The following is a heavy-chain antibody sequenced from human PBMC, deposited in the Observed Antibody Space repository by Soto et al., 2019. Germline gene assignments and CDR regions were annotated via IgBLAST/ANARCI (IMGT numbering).Heavy chain of an antibody. D-gene: IGHD2-15*01. Sequence: EVQLVESGGGLVQSGGSLTLSCAVSGLTFGDHYMEWVRPAPGKGLEWVARSRNKAKSYSTDFAASVKGRFTISRDESQNSLNLQMSMRMTEDTAVYYWSVVEGAWGQGTLVTVSS. CDR2: SRNKAKSYST. CDR3: SVVEGA. CDR1: GLTFGDHY. V-gene: IGHV3-72*01. J-gene: IGHJ5*02.